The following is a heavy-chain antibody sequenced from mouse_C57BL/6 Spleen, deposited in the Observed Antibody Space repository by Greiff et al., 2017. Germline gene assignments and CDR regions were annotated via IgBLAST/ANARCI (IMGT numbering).Heavy chain of an antibody. V-gene: IGHV1-74*01. CDR2: IHPSDSDT. CDR3: AIPLLAN. Sequence: QVQLKQPGTELVKPGTSVKVSCKASAYTFTNYWMHWVKQRPGQGLEWIGRIHPSDSDTNYNQKFKGKATLTVDKSSSTAYMHLSSLTSEDSAVYYCAIPLLANWGQGTLVTVSA. CDR1: AYTFTNYW. D-gene: IGHD6-1*01. J-gene: IGHJ3*01.